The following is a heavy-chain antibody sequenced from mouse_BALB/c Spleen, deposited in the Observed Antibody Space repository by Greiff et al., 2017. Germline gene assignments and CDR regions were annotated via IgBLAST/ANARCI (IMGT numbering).Heavy chain of an antibody. Sequence: EVKLVESGGGLVKPGGSLKLSCAASGFTFSSYTMSWVRQTPEKRLEWVATISSGGSYTYYPDSVKVRFTISRDNAKNTLYLQMSSLKSEDTAMYYCTREAFINTVGFDYWGQGTTLTVSS. J-gene: IGHJ2*01. D-gene: IGHD1-1*01. CDR2: ISSGGSYT. CDR3: TREAFINTVGFDY. CDR1: GFTFSSYT. V-gene: IGHV5-6-4*01.